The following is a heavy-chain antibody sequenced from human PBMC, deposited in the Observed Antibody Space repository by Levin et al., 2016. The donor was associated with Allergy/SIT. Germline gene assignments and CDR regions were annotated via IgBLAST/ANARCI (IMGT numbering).Heavy chain of an antibody. J-gene: IGHJ3*02. V-gene: IGHV3-30*18. CDR1: GFTFSSYG. D-gene: IGHD5-24*01. CDR3: AKGRGMATEDDAFDI. Sequence: GGSLRLSCAASGFTFSSYGMHWVRQAPGKGLEWVAVISYDGSNKYYADSVKGRFTISRDNSKNTLYLQMNSLRAEDTAVYYCAKGRGMATEDDAFDIWGQGTMVTVSS. CDR2: ISYDGSNK.